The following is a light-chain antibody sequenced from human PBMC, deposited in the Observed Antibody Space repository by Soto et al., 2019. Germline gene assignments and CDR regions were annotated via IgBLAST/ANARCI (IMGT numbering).Light chain of an antibody. CDR3: QQRSKWPLT. V-gene: IGKV3-11*01. J-gene: IGKJ4*01. CDR2: DAS. Sequence: TLSLSPVERATLSCRASQSISSYLAWYQQKPGQTPRLLIYDASNRATGIPARFSGSGSGTDFTLTISSLEPEDFAVYYCQQRSKWPLTFGGGTKVDIK. CDR1: QSISSY.